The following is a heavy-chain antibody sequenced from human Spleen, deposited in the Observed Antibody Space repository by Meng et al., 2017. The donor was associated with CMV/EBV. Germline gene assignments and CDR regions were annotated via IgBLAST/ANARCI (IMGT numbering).Heavy chain of an antibody. CDR3: AREDTVAVPAATGLDF. J-gene: IGHJ4*02. CDR1: GFTFSRYA. CDR2: ISYDGSNK. Sequence: GESLKISCAASGFTFSRYAMHWVRQAPGSGPEWVAVISYDGSNKYYPDSVNGRFTISRDNSKNTVFLQMNSLRTEDTAMYYCAREDTVAVPAATGLDFWGQGTLVTVSS. D-gene: IGHD2-2*01. V-gene: IGHV3-30-3*01.